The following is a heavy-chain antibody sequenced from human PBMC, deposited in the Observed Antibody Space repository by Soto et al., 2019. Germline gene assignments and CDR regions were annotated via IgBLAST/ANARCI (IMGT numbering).Heavy chain of an antibody. CDR2: INHSGST. V-gene: IGHV4-34*01. Sequence: PSETLSLTCAVYGGSFSGYYWSWIRQPPGKGLEWIGEINHSGSTNYNPSLKSRVTISVDTSKNQFSLKLSSVTAADTAVYYCARVSGYSGYDDYWGQGTLVTVSS. CDR3: ARVSGYSGYDDY. D-gene: IGHD5-12*01. J-gene: IGHJ4*02. CDR1: GGSFSGYY.